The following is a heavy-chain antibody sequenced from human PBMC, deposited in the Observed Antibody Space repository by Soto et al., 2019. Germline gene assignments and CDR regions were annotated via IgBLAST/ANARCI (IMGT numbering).Heavy chain of an antibody. V-gene: IGHV1-3*01. Sequence: QVQLVQSGAEVKKPGASVKVSCKASGYTFTSYARHWVRQAPGQRLEWMGWINADNGNTKYSQKFQGRVTITRDTSASTAYMELSSLRSEDTAVYYCASEYCGGDCYSAARYGMDVWGQGTTVTVSS. CDR2: INADNGNT. CDR3: ASEYCGGDCYSAARYGMDV. J-gene: IGHJ6*02. CDR1: GYTFTSYA. D-gene: IGHD2-21*02.